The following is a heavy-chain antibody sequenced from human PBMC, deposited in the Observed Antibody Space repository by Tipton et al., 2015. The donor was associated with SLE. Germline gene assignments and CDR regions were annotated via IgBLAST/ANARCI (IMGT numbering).Heavy chain of an antibody. Sequence: TLSLTCTVSGGSVSSGSYYWSWIRQPPGKGLEWIGYIYYSGSTNYNPSLKSRVTILVDTSKNQFSLKLNSVTAADTALYYCARDQTEQLPSHYFDYWGQGTLVTVSS. CDR1: GGSVSSGSYY. J-gene: IGHJ4*02. CDR3: ARDQTEQLPSHYFDY. V-gene: IGHV4-61*01. CDR2: IYYSGST. D-gene: IGHD6-13*01.